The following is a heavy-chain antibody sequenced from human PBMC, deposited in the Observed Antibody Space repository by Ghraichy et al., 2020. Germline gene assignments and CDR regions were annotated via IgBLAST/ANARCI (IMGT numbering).Heavy chain of an antibody. V-gene: IGHV4-34*01. D-gene: IGHD2-2*01. CDR2: INHSGST. Sequence: SETLSLTCAVYGGSFSGYYWSWIRQPPGKGLEWIGEINHSGSTNYNPSLKSRVTISVDTSKNQFSLKLSSVTAADTAVYYCARDLTSYCSSTSCYYGMDVWGQGXTVTVSS. CDR3: ARDLTSYCSSTSCYYGMDV. J-gene: IGHJ6*02. CDR1: GGSFSGYY.